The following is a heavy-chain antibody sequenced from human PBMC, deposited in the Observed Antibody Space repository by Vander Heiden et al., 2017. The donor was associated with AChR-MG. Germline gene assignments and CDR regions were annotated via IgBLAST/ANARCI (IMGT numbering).Heavy chain of an antibody. D-gene: IGHD1-26*01. V-gene: IGHV3-30*18. Sequence: QVQLVESGGGVVQPGRSLRLSCAASGFTFSSDGMHWVRQAPGKGLEWVAVISYDGSNKYYADSVKGRFTISRDNSKNTLYLQMNSLRAEDTAVYYCAKEHFTLVGATIGFDYWGQGTLVTVSS. CDR2: ISYDGSNK. CDR1: GFTFSSDG. CDR3: AKEHFTLVGATIGFDY. J-gene: IGHJ4*02.